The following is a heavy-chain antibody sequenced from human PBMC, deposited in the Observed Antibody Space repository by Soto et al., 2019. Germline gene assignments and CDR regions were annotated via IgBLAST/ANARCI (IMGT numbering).Heavy chain of an antibody. CDR2: ISGSGGST. J-gene: IGHJ4*02. D-gene: IGHD3-3*01. CDR1: GFTFSSYA. CDR3: AKAPFYDFWSGYVAADFDY. Sequence: LRLSCAASGFTFSSYAMSWVRQAPGKGLEWVSAISGSGGSTYYEDSVKGRFTISRDNSKNTLYLQMNSLRAEDTAVYYCAKAPFYDFWSGYVAADFDYWGQGTLVTVSS. V-gene: IGHV3-23*01.